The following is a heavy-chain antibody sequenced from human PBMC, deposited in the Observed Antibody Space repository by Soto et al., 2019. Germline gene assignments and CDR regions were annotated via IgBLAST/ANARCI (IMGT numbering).Heavy chain of an antibody. CDR2: IYWDDDK. CDR3: AHRVLRTVFGLVTTTAIYFDF. Sequence: QITLNESGPTVVRPTETLTLTCRFSGFSLTTSGVGVGWIRQSPGKAPEWLALIYWDDDKRYSASLKSRLIITEDTSKNQVVLTVSDLDPTDTATYYCAHRVLRTVFGLVTTTAIYFDFWGQGTPVAVSS. J-gene: IGHJ4*02. CDR1: GFSLTTSGVG. V-gene: IGHV2-5*02. D-gene: IGHD3-3*01.